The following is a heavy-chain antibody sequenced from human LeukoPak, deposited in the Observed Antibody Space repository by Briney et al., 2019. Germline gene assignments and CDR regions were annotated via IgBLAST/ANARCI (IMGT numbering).Heavy chain of an antibody. CDR2: IYHSGST. CDR1: GASITTYY. J-gene: IGHJ4*02. CDR3: AREYSTSSEGDYFDY. V-gene: IGHV4-59*01. D-gene: IGHD6-6*01. Sequence: SETLSLTCTVSGASITTYYWTWIRQPPGKGLEWIGYIYHSGSTNYNPSLKSRVTISLDTSRNQFSLRLSSVTAADTAVYFCAREYSTSSEGDYFDYWGQGSLVAVSS.